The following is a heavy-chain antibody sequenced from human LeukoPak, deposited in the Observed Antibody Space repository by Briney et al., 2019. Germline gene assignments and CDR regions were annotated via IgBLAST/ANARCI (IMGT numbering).Heavy chain of an antibody. CDR1: GYTFISNG. CDR3: ARGVKDTRITSHYYYYYGMDV. J-gene: IGHJ6*02. Sequence: ASVKVSCKASGYTFISNGISWVRQAPGQGLEWMGWISGYNGNTNYAQKFQGRVTMTTDTSTSTAYMELRSLRSDDTAIYYCARGVKDTRITSHYYYYYGMDVWGQGTTVIVSS. D-gene: IGHD3-16*01. V-gene: IGHV1-18*01. CDR2: ISGYNGNT.